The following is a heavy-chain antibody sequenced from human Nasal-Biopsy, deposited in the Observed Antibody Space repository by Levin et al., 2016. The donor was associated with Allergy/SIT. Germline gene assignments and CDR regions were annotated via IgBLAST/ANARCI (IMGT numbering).Heavy chain of an antibody. Sequence: GESLKISCTGSGYSFTNYWIHWVRQMPGKGLEWMGRIDPSDSYIDYSPSFQGHITISIDTSINTAYLHWNTLKASDTAMYYCGRSITAAVTDFWGQGTLVTVSS. CDR3: GRSITAAVTDF. CDR1: GYSFTNYW. V-gene: IGHV5-10-1*01. D-gene: IGHD6-13*01. J-gene: IGHJ4*02. CDR2: IDPSDSYI.